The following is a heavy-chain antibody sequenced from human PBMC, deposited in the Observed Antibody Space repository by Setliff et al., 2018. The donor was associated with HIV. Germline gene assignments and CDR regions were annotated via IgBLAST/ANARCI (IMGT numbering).Heavy chain of an antibody. V-gene: IGHV4-4*07. J-gene: IGHJ5*02. CDR2: LYTSGST. CDR1: DGSISSYY. CDR3: ARDRSGGWSSDWFDT. Sequence: SETLSLTCTVSDGSISSYYWSWIRQPAGEGLEWIGRLYTSGSTNYNHSFKSRLTMSLDPSKSQCALKLRSVTAADTAVYFGARDRSGGWSSDWFDTWGQGILVTVSS. D-gene: IGHD6-19*01.